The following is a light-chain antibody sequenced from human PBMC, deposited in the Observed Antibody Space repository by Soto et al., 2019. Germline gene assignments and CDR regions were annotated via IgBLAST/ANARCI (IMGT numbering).Light chain of an antibody. Sequence: DVQMTQSPSTLSASVGDRVTITCRASQSISSWLAWYQQKPGKAPKLLIYKASNLQSGVPSRFSRSGYGTEFTRTISSLQPDDFAPYSCQHYSPYWTSAQGPKV. V-gene: IGKV1-5*03. J-gene: IGKJ1*01. CDR3: QHYSPYWT. CDR1: QSISSW. CDR2: KAS.